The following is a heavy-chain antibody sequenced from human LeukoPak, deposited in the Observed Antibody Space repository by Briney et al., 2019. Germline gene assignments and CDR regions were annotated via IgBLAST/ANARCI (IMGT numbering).Heavy chain of an antibody. CDR2: ISSSSSTI. CDR1: GFTFSSYA. CDR3: ARGAPHDYYYGMDV. V-gene: IGHV3-48*01. Sequence: GGSLRLSCAASGFTFSSYAMSWVRQAPGKGLEWVSYISSSSSTIYYADSVKGRFTISRDNAKNSLYLQMNSLRAEDTAVYYCARGAPHDYYYGMDVWGQGTTVTVSS. J-gene: IGHJ6*02.